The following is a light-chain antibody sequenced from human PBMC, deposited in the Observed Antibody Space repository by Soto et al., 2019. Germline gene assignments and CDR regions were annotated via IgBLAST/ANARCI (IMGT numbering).Light chain of an antibody. Sequence: VLTQPPSASGTPGQRVTISCSGSSSNIGSNYVYWYQQLPGTAPKLLIYSNNQRPSGVPDRFSGSKSGTSASLAISGLRSENEADYYCAAWDDSLSGRVFGTGTKVTVL. CDR2: SNN. CDR1: SSNIGSNY. V-gene: IGLV1-47*02. CDR3: AAWDDSLSGRV. J-gene: IGLJ1*01.